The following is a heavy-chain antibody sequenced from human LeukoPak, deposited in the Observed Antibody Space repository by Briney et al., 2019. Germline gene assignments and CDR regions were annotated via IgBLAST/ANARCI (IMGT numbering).Heavy chain of an antibody. V-gene: IGHV3-21*01. CDR2: ISSSSSYI. Sequence: PGGSLRLSCAASGFTFSSYSMNWVRQAPGKGLEWVSSISSSSSYIYYADSVKGRFTISRDNAKNSLYLQMNSLRAGDTAVYYCASLGVPTSAFDIWGQGTMVTVSS. J-gene: IGHJ3*02. CDR3: ASLGVPTSAFDI. D-gene: IGHD2-2*01. CDR1: GFTFSSYS.